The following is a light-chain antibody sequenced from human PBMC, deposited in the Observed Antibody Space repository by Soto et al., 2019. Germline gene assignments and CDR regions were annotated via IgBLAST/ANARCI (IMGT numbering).Light chain of an antibody. CDR2: DVS. Sequence: EIGLTQSPGTLSLSPGDRATLSCRASQTLRSGYLAWYQHKPGQAPRLLIYDVSSRTTGIPDRFSGSGSGTDFTLTISRLEPEDFAVYYCHQYGSSPRAFGQGTKVDIK. J-gene: IGKJ1*01. CDR1: QTLRSGY. CDR3: HQYGSSPRA. V-gene: IGKV3-20*01.